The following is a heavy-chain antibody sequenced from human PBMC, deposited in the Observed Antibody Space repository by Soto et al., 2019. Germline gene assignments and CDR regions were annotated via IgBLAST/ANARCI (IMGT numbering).Heavy chain of an antibody. D-gene: IGHD3-22*01. J-gene: IGHJ4*02. CDR3: ATVVYYYDSSGYYS. Sequence: ASVKVSCKVSGYTLTELSMHWVRQAPGKGLEWMGGFGPEDGETIYAQKFQGRVTMTEDTSTDTAYMELSSLRSEDTAVYYCATVVYYYDSSGYYSWGQGTLVTVSS. CDR1: GYTLTELS. CDR2: FGPEDGET. V-gene: IGHV1-24*01.